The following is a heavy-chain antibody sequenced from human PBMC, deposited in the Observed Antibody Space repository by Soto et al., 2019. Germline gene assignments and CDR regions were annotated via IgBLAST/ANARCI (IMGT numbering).Heavy chain of an antibody. CDR3: ARGIAAAGTAVFDY. J-gene: IGHJ4*02. V-gene: IGHV3-7*05. D-gene: IGHD6-13*01. CDR1: GFTFSDYW. CDR2: IKQDGSEK. Sequence: EVQLVESGGGLVQPGGSLRLSCAASGFTFSDYWMSWVRQAPGQGLEWVANIKQDGSEKYYVDSVKGRFTIYRDNAKNSLYLQMNSLRAEDTAVYYCARGIAAAGTAVFDYWGQGTLVTVSS.